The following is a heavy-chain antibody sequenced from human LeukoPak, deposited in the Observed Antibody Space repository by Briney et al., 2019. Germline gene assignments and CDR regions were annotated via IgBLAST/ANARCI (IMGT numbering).Heavy chain of an antibody. CDR1: GGSIRSYY. J-gene: IGHJ2*01. CDR2: IYYSGST. D-gene: IGHD2-2*01. Sequence: SETLSLTCTVSGGSIRSYYWSWIRQPPGKGLEWIAYIYYSGSTNYNPSLKSRVTISIDTSKNQFSLKLSSVTAADTAVYYCARVYYANSYDYWFFDLWGRGTLITVSS. CDR3: ARVYYANSYDYWFFDL. V-gene: IGHV4-59*01.